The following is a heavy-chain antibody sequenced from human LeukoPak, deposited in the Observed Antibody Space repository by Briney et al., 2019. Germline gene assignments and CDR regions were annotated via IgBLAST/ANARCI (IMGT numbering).Heavy chain of an antibody. V-gene: IGHV3-30-3*01. Sequence: GGSLRLSCAASGFTFSSYAMHWVRQAPGKGLEWVAVISYDGSNKYYADSVKGRFTISRDNSKNTLYLQMNSLRAEDTAVYYCARDYYYDSSGYQHWGQGTLVTVSS. CDR2: ISYDGSNK. J-gene: IGHJ1*01. D-gene: IGHD3-22*01. CDR3: ARDYYYDSSGYQH. CDR1: GFTFSSYA.